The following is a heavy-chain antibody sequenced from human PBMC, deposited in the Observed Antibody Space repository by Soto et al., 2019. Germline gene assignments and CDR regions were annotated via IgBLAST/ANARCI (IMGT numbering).Heavy chain of an antibody. V-gene: IGHV1-2*04. D-gene: IGHD3-22*01. J-gene: IGHJ3*02. CDR3: GRVYYDSSGYYWSAFDI. CDR2: INPNSGGT. CDR1: GYTFTGYY. Sequence: ASVKVSCKASGYTFTGYYMHWVRQAPGQGLEWMGWINPNSGGTNYAQKFQGWVTMTRDTSISTAYMELSRLRSDDTAVYYCGRVYYDSSGYYWSAFDIWGQGTMVTVSS.